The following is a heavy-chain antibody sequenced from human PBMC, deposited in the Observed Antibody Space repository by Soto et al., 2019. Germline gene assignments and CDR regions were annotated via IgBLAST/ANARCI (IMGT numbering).Heavy chain of an antibody. Sequence: SETLSLTCAVYGGSFSGYYWSWIRQPPGKGLEWIGEINHSGSTNYNPSLKSRVTISVDTSKNQFSLKLSSVTAADTAVYYCARGPRYYGSGSYYSRDTNTFDYWGQGTLVTVSS. CDR2: INHSGST. J-gene: IGHJ4*02. CDR1: GGSFSGYY. CDR3: ARGPRYYGSGSYYSRDTNTFDY. V-gene: IGHV4-34*01. D-gene: IGHD3-10*01.